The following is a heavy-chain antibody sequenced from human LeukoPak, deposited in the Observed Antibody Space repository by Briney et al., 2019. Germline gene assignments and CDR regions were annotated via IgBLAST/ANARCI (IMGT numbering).Heavy chain of an antibody. J-gene: IGHJ5*02. CDR3: AREAGATNL. Sequence: GGSLRLSCAASGFTFSSYWMSWVRQAPEKGLEWVADIKQDGSEKYYVDSVKGRFTISRDNAKNLLYLQMNSLRVEDTAVYYCAREAGATNLWGQGTLVTASS. V-gene: IGHV3-7*01. D-gene: IGHD1-26*01. CDR2: IKQDGSEK. CDR1: GFTFSSYW.